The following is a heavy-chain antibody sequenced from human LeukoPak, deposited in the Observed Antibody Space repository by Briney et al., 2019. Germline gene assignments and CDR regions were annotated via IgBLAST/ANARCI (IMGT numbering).Heavy chain of an antibody. D-gene: IGHD3-3*01. Sequence: SETLSLTCTVSGGSISSYYWSWIRQPAGKGLEWIGRIYTSGSTNYNPSLKSRVTMSVDTSKNQFSLKLCSVTAADTAVYYCARETDFWSGYYPFDYWGQGTLVTVSS. J-gene: IGHJ4*02. CDR3: ARETDFWSGYYPFDY. CDR1: GGSISSYY. V-gene: IGHV4-4*07. CDR2: IYTSGST.